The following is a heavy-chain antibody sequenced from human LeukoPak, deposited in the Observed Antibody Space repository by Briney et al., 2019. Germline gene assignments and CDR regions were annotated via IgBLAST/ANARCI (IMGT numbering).Heavy chain of an antibody. J-gene: IGHJ4*02. CDR3: ARDHYYGAHV. V-gene: IGHV3-21*01. CDR2: ISSSSSYI. D-gene: IGHD3-10*01. CDR1: GFTFSNYY. Sequence: KPGGSLRLSCSASGFTFSNYYMNWVRQAPGKGLEWVSSISSSSSYIYYADSVKGRFTISRDNAKNSLYLQMNSLRAEDTAVYYCARDHYYGAHVGGQGTLVTVSS.